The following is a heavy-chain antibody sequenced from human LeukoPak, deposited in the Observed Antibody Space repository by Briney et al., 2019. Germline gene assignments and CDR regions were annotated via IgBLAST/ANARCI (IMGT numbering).Heavy chain of an antibody. CDR1: GFTFGDYA. V-gene: IGHV3-49*03. J-gene: IGHJ5*02. D-gene: IGHD1-1*01. CDR2: IRSKAYGGTT. CDR3: TRAYTHLGFDP. Sequence: PGGSLRLSSTASGFTFGDYAMSWFRQAPGKGLEWVGFIRSKAYGGTTEYAASVRGRFTISRDDSKSIAYLQMNSLKTEDTAVYYCTRAYTHLGFDPWGQGTLVTVSS.